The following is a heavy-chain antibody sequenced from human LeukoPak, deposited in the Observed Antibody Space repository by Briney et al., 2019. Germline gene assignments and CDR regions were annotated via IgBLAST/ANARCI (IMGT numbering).Heavy chain of an antibody. CDR2: ISDSADST. CDR1: GFTFSSFA. CDR3: AKKGKTTADFDS. Sequence: GGSLRLSCVASGFTFSSFAMTWVRQAPGKGLEWVSVISDSADSTYYADSVKGRFTISRDNSKDTLYLQMKSLRAEDSALYYCAKKGKTTADFDSWGQGTLVTVSS. V-gene: IGHV3-23*01. J-gene: IGHJ4*02. D-gene: IGHD1-1*01.